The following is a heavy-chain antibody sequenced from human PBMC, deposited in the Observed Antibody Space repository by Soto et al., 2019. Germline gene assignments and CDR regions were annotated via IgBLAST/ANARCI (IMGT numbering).Heavy chain of an antibody. CDR1: GGTFSSYA. CDR3: ARDLTVTGTIPWFDP. J-gene: IGHJ5*02. Sequence: GASVKVSCKASGGTFSSYAISWVRQAPGQGLEWMGGIIPIFGTANYAQKFQGRVTITADESTSTAYMELSSLRSEDTAVYYCARDLTVTGTIPWFDPWGQGTLVTVSS. V-gene: IGHV1-69*13. D-gene: IGHD1-7*01. CDR2: IIPIFGTA.